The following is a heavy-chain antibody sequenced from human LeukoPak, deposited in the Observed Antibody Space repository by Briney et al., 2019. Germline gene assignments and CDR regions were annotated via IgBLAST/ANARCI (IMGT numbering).Heavy chain of an antibody. CDR3: ARHRESITMVRGALIFDFDY. CDR1: GGSISSSNYY. J-gene: IGHJ4*02. D-gene: IGHD3-10*01. Sequence: PETLSLTCTVSGGSISSSNYYWGWIRQPPGKGLEWLGSIYYSGSTYYNPSLKSRVTISVDTSKSQFSLKLSSVTAADTAVYYCARHRESITMVRGALIFDFDYWGQGTLVTVSS. V-gene: IGHV4-39*01. CDR2: IYYSGST.